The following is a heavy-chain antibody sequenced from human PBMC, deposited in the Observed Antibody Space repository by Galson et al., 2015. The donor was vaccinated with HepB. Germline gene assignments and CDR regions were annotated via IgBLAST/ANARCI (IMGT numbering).Heavy chain of an antibody. Sequence: SVKVSCKASGGTFSSYAISWVRQAPGQGLEWMGGLIPIFGTANYAPKFQGSVTITADESTSIAYMERSSLRSDDTAVYYCARDRPDIDTFDIWGQGTMVTVSS. V-gene: IGHV1-69*13. J-gene: IGHJ3*02. CDR2: LIPIFGTA. CDR3: ARDRPDIDTFDI. D-gene: IGHD3-9*01. CDR1: GGTFSSYA.